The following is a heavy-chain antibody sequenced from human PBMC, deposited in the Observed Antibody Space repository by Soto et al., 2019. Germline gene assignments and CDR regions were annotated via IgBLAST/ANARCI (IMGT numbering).Heavy chain of an antibody. J-gene: IGHJ6*03. CDR2: IYYSGST. Sequence: PSETLSLTCTVSGGSISSYYWSWIRQPPGKGLEWIGYIYYSGSTNYNPSLKSRATISVDTSKNQFSLKLSSVTAADTAVYYCARIEYSSSYYYYYYYMDVWGKGTTVTVSS. D-gene: IGHD6-6*01. V-gene: IGHV4-59*01. CDR1: GGSISSYY. CDR3: ARIEYSSSYYYYYYYMDV.